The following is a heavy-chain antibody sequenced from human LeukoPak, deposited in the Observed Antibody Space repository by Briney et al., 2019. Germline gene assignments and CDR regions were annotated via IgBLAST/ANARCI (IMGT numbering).Heavy chain of an antibody. V-gene: IGHV3-74*01. CDR1: GFTFSSFA. CDR3: VVGGSPGY. J-gene: IGHJ4*02. Sequence: PGGSLRLSCVASGFTFSSFAMSWVRQAPGKGLEWVSRISTDGYTTDYADFVQGRFTASRDNTKNTWSLEMNSLRAEDTAVYYCVVGGSPGYWGQGTLVTVSS. D-gene: IGHD2-15*01. CDR2: ISTDGYTT.